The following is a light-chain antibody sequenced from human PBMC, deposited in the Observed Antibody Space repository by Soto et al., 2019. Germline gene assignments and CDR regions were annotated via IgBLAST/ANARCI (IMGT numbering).Light chain of an antibody. CDR3: ATWDDILNGVL. CDR1: SSNIGINT. V-gene: IGLV1-44*01. CDR2: NNN. J-gene: IGLJ3*02. Sequence: QSALTQPPSASGTPGQRVTISCSGSSSNIGINTVNWYQQLPGTAPKLLIYNNNLRPSGVPDRFSGSKSGTSASLAISGLQSEDEADYYCATWDDILNGVLFGGGTKLTVL.